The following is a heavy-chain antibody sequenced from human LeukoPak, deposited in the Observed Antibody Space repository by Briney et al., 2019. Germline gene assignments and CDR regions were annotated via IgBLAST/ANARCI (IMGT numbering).Heavy chain of an antibody. D-gene: IGHD5-18*01. CDR2: IKQDESEK. J-gene: IGHJ6*03. V-gene: IGHV3-7*01. Sequence: GGSLRLSRAASGFTFSSYWMTWVRQAPGKGLEWVANIKQDESEKYYVDSVKGRFTISRDNAKSSLYLQMNSLRTEDTAVYYCARVLVYSYGSGYNMDVWGKGTTVTVSS. CDR3: ARVLVYSYGSGYNMDV. CDR1: GFTFSSYW.